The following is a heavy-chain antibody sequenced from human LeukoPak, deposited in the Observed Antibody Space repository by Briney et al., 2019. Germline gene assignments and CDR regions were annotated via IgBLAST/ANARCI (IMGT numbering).Heavy chain of an antibody. D-gene: IGHD6-13*01. V-gene: IGHV1-18*01. CDR1: GYTFTSYG. J-gene: IGHJ6*03. CDR2: ISAYNGNT. CDR3: ARHPPYSSSWAINYYYYYMDV. Sequence: ASVKVSCKASGYTFTSYGISWVRQAPGQGLEWMGWISAYNGNTNYAQKLQGRVTMTTDTSTSTAYMELRSLRSDDTAVYYCARHPPYSSSWAINYYYYYMDVWGKGTTVTVSS.